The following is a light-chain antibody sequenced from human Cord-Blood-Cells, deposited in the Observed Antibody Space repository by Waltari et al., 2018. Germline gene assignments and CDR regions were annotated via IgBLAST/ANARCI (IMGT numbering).Light chain of an antibody. V-gene: IGLV3-21*04. J-gene: IGLJ2*01. CDR1: NTCSKM. CDR3: QVWDSRSDHVV. CDR2: YAS. Sequence: SYVLTQPLSVSLAPGKTARITWSGNNTCSKMVNWSQQKPGRAPVLVIYYASDRPSGIPGRLAGSTSGNTATLTISRGDAGDEAVYYCQVWDSRSDHVVFGGGTKLTVL.